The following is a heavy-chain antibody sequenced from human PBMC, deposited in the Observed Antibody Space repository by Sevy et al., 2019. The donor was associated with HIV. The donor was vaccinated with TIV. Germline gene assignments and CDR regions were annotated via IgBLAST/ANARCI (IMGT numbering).Heavy chain of an antibody. CDR1: GGSVSSDSYY. Sequence: SETLSLTCTVSGGSVSSDSYYWSWIRQPPGKGLEFIGYMYYTGSTNYNPSLMSRVTISVDTSKNQFSLKLSSVTAAETAVYYCARVGGLTDYGMDVWGQGTTVTVSS. V-gene: IGHV4-61*01. CDR2: MYYTGST. CDR3: ARVGGLTDYGMDV. D-gene: IGHD1-26*01. J-gene: IGHJ6*02.